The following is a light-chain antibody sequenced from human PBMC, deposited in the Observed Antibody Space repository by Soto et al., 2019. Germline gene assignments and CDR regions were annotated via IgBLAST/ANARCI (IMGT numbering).Light chain of an antibody. Sequence: DIQMTQSPSSVSASVGDXVTITSRASQGISSWLAWYQQKPGKAPKLLIYTGSSLRSGVPSRFSGSGSGTDFTLTINSLQPEDFATYYCQQAASFPITFGQGTRLEIK. CDR2: TGS. J-gene: IGKJ5*01. V-gene: IGKV1-12*01. CDR3: QQAASFPIT. CDR1: QGISSW.